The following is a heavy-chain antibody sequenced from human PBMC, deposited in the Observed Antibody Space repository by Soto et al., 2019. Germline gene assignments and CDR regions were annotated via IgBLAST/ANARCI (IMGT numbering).Heavy chain of an antibody. V-gene: IGHV3-23*01. D-gene: IGHD4-17*01. CDR1: GFDFSNYA. CDR2: ISRSSNII. J-gene: IGHJ4*02. Sequence: EVQLLESGGDLVQPGGSLRLSCAASGFDFSNYAVTWVRQAQGKGLEWVSSISRSSNIIYYADSVKGRFVISRDNSKNTLYLQMNSLRAEDTAVYYCAKDPNGDYRGAFDDWGQGTLVTVSS. CDR3: AKDPNGDYRGAFDD.